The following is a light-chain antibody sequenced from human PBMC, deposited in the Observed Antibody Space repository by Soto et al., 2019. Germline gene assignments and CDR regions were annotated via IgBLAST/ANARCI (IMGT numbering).Light chain of an antibody. V-gene: IGKV3-15*01. CDR2: GAS. CDR3: QQYNQWPPYT. Sequence: ILMTQWSATLSQSPGERATLSCRSRQSVNSTLAWYQQKPGQAPRLLMYGASTRATGIPARFSASGSGTEFTLTISSLQSEDFAVYFCQQYNQWPPYTFGQGTKVDIK. J-gene: IGKJ2*01. CDR1: QSVNST.